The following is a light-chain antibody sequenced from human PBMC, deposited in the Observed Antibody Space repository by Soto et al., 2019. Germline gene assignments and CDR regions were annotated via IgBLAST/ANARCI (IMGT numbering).Light chain of an antibody. V-gene: IGKV1-39*01. J-gene: IGKJ1*01. CDR2: AAS. CDR3: QQSYSTPWT. Sequence: DIQMTQSPSSLSASVGDRVTITCRASQSISSYLNWYQQKPGKAPKLLMYAASSLQSGVPSRFSGSGSGTDFTLIISSLQPEDFATYYCQQSYSTPWTFGQGTKVEIK. CDR1: QSISSY.